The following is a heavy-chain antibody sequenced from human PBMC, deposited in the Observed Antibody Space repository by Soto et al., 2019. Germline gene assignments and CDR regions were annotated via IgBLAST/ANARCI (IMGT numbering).Heavy chain of an antibody. D-gene: IGHD1-1*01. J-gene: IGHJ4*02. CDR2: INESGST. CDR1: GQSFSGHS. Sequence: QVQLQQWGAGLVKPSETLSLSCAVYGQSFSGHSWAWIRQPPGKGLEWIGEINESGSTYYNPSLKSLVTISTDTSKNQFSLKLSSVSAADTAAYFCARGSGIVALPGELEDVNYDYWGQGTLVNVPS. V-gene: IGHV4-34*01. CDR3: ARGSGIVALPGELEDVNYDY.